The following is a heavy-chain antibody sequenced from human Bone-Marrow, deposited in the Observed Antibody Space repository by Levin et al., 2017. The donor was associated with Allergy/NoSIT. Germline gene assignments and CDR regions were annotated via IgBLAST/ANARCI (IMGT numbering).Heavy chain of an antibody. V-gene: IGHV4-30-4*01. CDR3: ARGRDIVLVPAAISSGWFDP. D-gene: IGHD2-2*01. CDR2: IYYSGST. J-gene: IGHJ5*02. CDR1: GGSISSGDYY. Sequence: LSQTLSLTCTVSGGSISSGDYYWSWIRQPPGKGLEWIGYIYYSGSTYYNPSLKSRVTISVDTSKNQFSLKLSSVTAADTAVYYCARGRDIVLVPAAISSGWFDPWGQGTLVTVSS.